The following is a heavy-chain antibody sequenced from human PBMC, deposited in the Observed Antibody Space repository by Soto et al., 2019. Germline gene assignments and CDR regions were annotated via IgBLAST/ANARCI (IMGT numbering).Heavy chain of an antibody. Sequence: LRLSCSASGFTFISYAMHWVRQAPGKGLEYVSAISSNGGSTYYADSVKGRFTISRDNSKNTLYLQMSSLRAEDTAVYYCVTPSIAAAGRMTPDHDHWGQGTLVNVSS. CDR2: ISSNGGST. J-gene: IGHJ4*02. CDR3: VTPSIAAAGRMTPDHDH. V-gene: IGHV3-64D*06. D-gene: IGHD6-13*01. CDR1: GFTFISYA.